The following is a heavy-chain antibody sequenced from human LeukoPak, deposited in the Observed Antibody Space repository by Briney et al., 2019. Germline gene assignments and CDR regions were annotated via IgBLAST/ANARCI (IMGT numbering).Heavy chain of an antibody. CDR2: ISSSISTI. D-gene: IGHD6-13*01. CDR3: ARDLKIAAAEVY. Sequence: GGSLRLSCAASGFTFSSYSMNWVRRAPGPGLEWVSYISSSISTIYYADSVKGRFTISRDNAKNSLYLQMNSLRAEDTAVYYCARDLKIAAAEVYGGQGTLVTVSS. V-gene: IGHV3-48*01. J-gene: IGHJ4*02. CDR1: GFTFSSYS.